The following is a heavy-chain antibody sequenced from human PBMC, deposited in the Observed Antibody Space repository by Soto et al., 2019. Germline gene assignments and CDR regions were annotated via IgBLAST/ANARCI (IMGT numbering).Heavy chain of an antibody. CDR2: IYWNDDR. CDR3: VAAPYCSGGYCPGDYYYGMEV. CDR1: GGSISSGGYY. D-gene: IGHD2-15*01. J-gene: IGHJ6*02. Sequence: TLSLTCTVSGGSISSGGYYWSWIRQHPGKGLEWLALIYWNDDRRYSPSLKNRLTITKDISKNQVVLTVTNMDPVDTATYYCVAAPYCSGGYCPGDYYYGMEVWGQGTTVTVSS. V-gene: IGHV2-5*01.